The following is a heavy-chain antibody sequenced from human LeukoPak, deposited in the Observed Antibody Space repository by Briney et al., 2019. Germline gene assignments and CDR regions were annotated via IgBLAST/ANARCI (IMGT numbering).Heavy chain of an antibody. CDR2: ISWNSGSI. CDR1: GFTFDDYA. CDR3: AKVGFSGSYYDY. Sequence: GGSLRLSCAASGFTFDDYAMHWVRQAPGKGLEWVSGISWNSGSIGYADSVKGRFTISRDNAKNSLYLQMNSLRAEDMALYYCAKVGFSGSYYDYRGQGTLVTVSS. J-gene: IGHJ4*02. V-gene: IGHV3-9*03. D-gene: IGHD1-26*01.